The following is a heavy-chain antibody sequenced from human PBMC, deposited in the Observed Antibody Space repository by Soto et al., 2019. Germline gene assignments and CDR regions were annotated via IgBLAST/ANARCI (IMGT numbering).Heavy chain of an antibody. Sequence: XXTQSLPNAVYGGFVSSGSYYWSFIRKPPGKGLEWIGSIYYSGSTYYNPSLKSRVTISVDTSKNQFSLKLSSVTAADTAVYYCASGGYSGYDSDDAFDIWGQGTMVTVSS. CDR1: GGFVSSGSYY. CDR2: IYYSGST. CDR3: ASGGYSGYDSDDAFDI. V-gene: IGHV4-39*01. J-gene: IGHJ3*02. D-gene: IGHD5-12*01.